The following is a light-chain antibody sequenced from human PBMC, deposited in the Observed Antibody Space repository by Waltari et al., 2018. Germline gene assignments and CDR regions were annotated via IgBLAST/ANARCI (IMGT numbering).Light chain of an antibody. CDR1: QGIANY. V-gene: IGKV1-27*01. Sequence: DVQVTQSPSSLSAAAGDRVTITCRASQGIANYLAWYQQKPGRVPTLLIYDASTLRSGVPSRFSGSGGGTDFTLTITSLQPEDVATYYCQMYNGAPRTFGQGTKVEI. CDR2: DAS. J-gene: IGKJ1*01. CDR3: QMYNGAPRT.